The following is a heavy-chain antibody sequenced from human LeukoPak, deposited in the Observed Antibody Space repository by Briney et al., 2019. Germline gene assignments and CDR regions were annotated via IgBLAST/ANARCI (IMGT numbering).Heavy chain of an antibody. CDR2: IYYSGST. D-gene: IGHD2-2*01. J-gene: IGHJ6*02. CDR1: GGSISSYY. Sequence: PSETLSLTCTVSGGSISSYYWSWIRQPPGKGLEWIGYIYYSGSTNYNPSLKSRVTISVDTSKNQFSLKLSSVTAADTAVYYCARGFVVVPAAQVSYYYYGMDVWGQGTTVTVSS. V-gene: IGHV4-59*01. CDR3: ARGFVVVPAAQVSYYYYGMDV.